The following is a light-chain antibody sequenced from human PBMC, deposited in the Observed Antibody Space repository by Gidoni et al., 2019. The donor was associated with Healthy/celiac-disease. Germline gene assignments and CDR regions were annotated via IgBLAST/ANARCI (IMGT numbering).Light chain of an antibody. J-gene: IGKJ2*01. V-gene: IGKV3-11*01. Sequence: EIVLTQSPATLSLSPGERATLSCRASKSVSSYLAWYQQKPGQAPRLLIYDASNRATGIPARFRGSGSGTDFTLTISSLEPEDFAVYYCQQRSNWPYTFXQXTKLEIK. CDR1: KSVSSY. CDR2: DAS. CDR3: QQRSNWPYT.